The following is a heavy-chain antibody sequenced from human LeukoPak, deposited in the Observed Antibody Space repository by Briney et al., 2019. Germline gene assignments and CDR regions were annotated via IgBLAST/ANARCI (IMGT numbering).Heavy chain of an antibody. D-gene: IGHD3-9*01. CDR3: ARGGGYDILTGYSLAHYYYGMDV. V-gene: IGHV4-34*01. Sequence: SEALSLTCAVYGGSFSGYYWSWIRQPPGKGLEWIGEINHSGSTNYNPSLKSRVTISVDTSKNQFSLKLSSVTAADTAVYYCARGGGYDILTGYSLAHYYYGMDVWGQGTTVTVSS. CDR2: INHSGST. J-gene: IGHJ6*02. CDR1: GGSFSGYY.